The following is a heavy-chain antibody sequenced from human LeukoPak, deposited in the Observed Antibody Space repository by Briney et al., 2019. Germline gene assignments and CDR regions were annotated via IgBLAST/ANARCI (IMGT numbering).Heavy chain of an antibody. D-gene: IGHD2-2*01. CDR3: AKAGKIVVVPAANPTPLNWYFDL. CDR2: IRYDGSNK. J-gene: IGHJ2*01. CDR1: GFTFSSYG. Sequence: PGGSLRLSCAASGFTFSSYGMHWVRQAPGKRLEWVAFIRYDGSNKYYADSVKGRFTISRDNSKNTLYLQMNSLRAEDTAVYYCAKAGKIVVVPAANPTPLNWYFDLWGRGTLVTVSS. V-gene: IGHV3-30*02.